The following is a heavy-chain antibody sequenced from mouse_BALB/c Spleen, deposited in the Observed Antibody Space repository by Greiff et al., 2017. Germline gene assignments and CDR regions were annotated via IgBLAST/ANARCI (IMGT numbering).Heavy chain of an antibody. Sequence: DVMLVESGGGLVQPGGSRKLSCAASGFTFSSFGMHWVRQAPEKGLEWVAYISSGSSTIYYADTVKGRFTISRDNPKNTLFLQMTSLRSEDTAMYYCARLITTGYYAMDYWGQGTSVTVSS. D-gene: IGHD2-4*01. J-gene: IGHJ4*01. CDR1: GFTFSSFG. V-gene: IGHV5-17*02. CDR2: ISSGSSTI. CDR3: ARLITTGYYAMDY.